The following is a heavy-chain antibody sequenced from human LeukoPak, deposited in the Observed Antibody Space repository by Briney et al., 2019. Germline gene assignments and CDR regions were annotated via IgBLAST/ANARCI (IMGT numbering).Heavy chain of an antibody. D-gene: IGHD4/OR15-4a*01. J-gene: IGHJ4*02. CDR2: ISASGGMM. V-gene: IGHV3-11*01. CDR3: ARHMVLSPCDY. Sequence: GGSLRFSCAASGFRFDDYYLSWIRQAPGKGLEWISFISASGGMMDHADSVKGRFTISRDNAKNSVYLEMNNLRAEDTAVYHCARHMVLSPCDYWGPGTLVTVSS. CDR1: GFRFDDYY.